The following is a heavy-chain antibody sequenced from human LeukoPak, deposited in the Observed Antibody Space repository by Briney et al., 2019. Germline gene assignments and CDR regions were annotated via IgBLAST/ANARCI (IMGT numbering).Heavy chain of an antibody. CDR2: ISFDGSDK. Sequence: GGSLRLSCAASGFTFSNYAMHWVRQAPGKGSEWVSVISFDGSDKFYADSVKGRLTISRDSSQNTLFVQMNSLRAEDTAVYYCARQDCSGGSCYLDYWGQGILVTVSS. J-gene: IGHJ4*02. CDR3: ARQDCSGGSCYLDY. V-gene: IGHV3-30*04. D-gene: IGHD2-15*01. CDR1: GFTFSNYA.